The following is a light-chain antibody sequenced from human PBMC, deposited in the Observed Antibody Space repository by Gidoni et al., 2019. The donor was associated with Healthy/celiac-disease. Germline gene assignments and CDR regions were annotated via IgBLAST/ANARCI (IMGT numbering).Light chain of an antibody. J-gene: IGLJ2*01. V-gene: IGLV3-1*01. CDR3: QAWDSRNVV. CDR2: QDR. CDR1: KLGDKY. Sequence: SYELTQPPSVSVSPGQTASITCSGDKLGDKYASWYQQKAGQSPVLVIYQDRKRPSGIPERFSGSNSENTATLTISGTQAMDEADYYCQAWDSRNVVFGGGTKLTVL.